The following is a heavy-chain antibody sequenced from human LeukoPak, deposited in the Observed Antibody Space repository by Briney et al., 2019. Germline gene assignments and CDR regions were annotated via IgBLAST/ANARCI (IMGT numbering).Heavy chain of an antibody. CDR1: GFTFRDSA. CDR3: AKDIQLST. V-gene: IGHV3-23*01. CDR2: ISYSGGNA. Sequence: PGRSLRLSCAASGFTFRDSAMTWVRHVPGKGLEWVSLISYSGGNAYYADSVKGRFTISRDNSENTLSLQMNSLRVEDTARYYCAKDIQLSTWGLGTMVTVSS. J-gene: IGHJ3*01. D-gene: IGHD3-16*02.